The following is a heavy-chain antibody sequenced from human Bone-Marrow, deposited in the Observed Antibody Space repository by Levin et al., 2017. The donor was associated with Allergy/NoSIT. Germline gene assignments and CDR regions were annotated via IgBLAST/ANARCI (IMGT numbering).Heavy chain of an antibody. Sequence: SETLSLNCAVSGYLISSAYYWAWIRQSPGKGLEWVGTIYSTDDSYFNPSLNNRATISRDTSKNQFSLKVTSVTAADTAVYYCATRTTVAGHSFDYWGQGTLVTVSS. CDR2: IYSTDDS. D-gene: IGHD6-19*01. CDR3: ATRTTVAGHSFDY. J-gene: IGHJ4*02. CDR1: GYLISSAYY. V-gene: IGHV4-38-2*01.